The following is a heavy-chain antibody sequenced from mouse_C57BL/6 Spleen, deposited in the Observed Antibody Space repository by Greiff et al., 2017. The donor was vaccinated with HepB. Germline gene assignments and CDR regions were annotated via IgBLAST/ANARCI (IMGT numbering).Heavy chain of an antibody. V-gene: IGHV2-6-1*01. D-gene: IGHD6-1*01. CDR2: IWSDGST. CDR1: GFSLTSYG. CDR3: ARHLRRYYAMDY. J-gene: IGHJ4*01. Sequence: VKLQESGPGLVAPSQSLSITCTVSGFSLTSYGVHWVRQPPGKGLEWLVVIWSDGSTTYNSALKSRLSISKDNSKSQVFLKMNSLQTDDTAMYYCARHLRRYYAMDYWGQGTSVTVSS.